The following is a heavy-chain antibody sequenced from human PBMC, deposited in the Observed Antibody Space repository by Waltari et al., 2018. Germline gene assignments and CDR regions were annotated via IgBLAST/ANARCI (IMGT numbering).Heavy chain of an antibody. CDR2: ISGSGGST. CDR3: AKGQQWLVDWYFDY. J-gene: IGHJ4*02. D-gene: IGHD6-19*01. V-gene: IGHV3-23*01. CDR1: GFTFGSYA. Sequence: EVQLLESGGGLVQPGGSLRLSCAASGFTFGSYAMRWVRQAPGKGLEWVSTISGSGGSTYYADSAKGRFTISRDNSKNTLYLQMNSLRAEDTALYYCAKGQQWLVDWYFDYWGQGTLVTVSS.